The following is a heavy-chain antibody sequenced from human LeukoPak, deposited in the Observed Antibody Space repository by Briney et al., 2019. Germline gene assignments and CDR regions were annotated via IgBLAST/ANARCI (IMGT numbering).Heavy chain of an antibody. CDR2: IYTSGST. Sequence: PSETLSLTCTVSGGSISSYYWSWIRQPPGKGLGWIGYIYTSGSTNYNPSLKSRVTMSVDTSKNQFSLKLSSVTAADTAVYYCARGGFGVIGFDPWGQGTLVPVSS. CDR1: GGSISSYY. D-gene: IGHD3-3*01. J-gene: IGHJ5*02. CDR3: ARGGFGVIGFDP. V-gene: IGHV4-4*08.